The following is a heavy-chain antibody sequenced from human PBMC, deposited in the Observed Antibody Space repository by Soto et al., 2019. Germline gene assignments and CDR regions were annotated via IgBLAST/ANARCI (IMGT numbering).Heavy chain of an antibody. Sequence: SLTCAVYGGSFSGYYWSWIRQPPGKGLEWIGEINHSGSTNYNPSLKSRVTISVDTSKNQFSLKLSSVTAADTAVYYCARVRYGYYYYYGMDVWGQGTKVTVSS. CDR1: GGSFSGYY. CDR3: ARVRYGYYYYYGMDV. J-gene: IGHJ6*02. CDR2: INHSGST. V-gene: IGHV4-34*01. D-gene: IGHD3-9*01.